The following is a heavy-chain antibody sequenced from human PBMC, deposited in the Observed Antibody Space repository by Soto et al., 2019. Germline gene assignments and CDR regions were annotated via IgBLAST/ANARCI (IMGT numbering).Heavy chain of an antibody. D-gene: IGHD2-21*01. J-gene: IGHJ5*02. CDR1: GAALNSGNYY. CDR3: ARLRIATNNYKWFDP. CDR2: IYVTGAV. Sequence: PSETLSLTRSVSGAALNSGNYYWSWIRQVPGKGLEWIGHIYVTGAVDYNPSLRDRITISQDTSERQFSLNLRLVTAADMAVYYCARLRIATNNYKWFDPWGQGTLVTVSS. V-gene: IGHV4-31*03.